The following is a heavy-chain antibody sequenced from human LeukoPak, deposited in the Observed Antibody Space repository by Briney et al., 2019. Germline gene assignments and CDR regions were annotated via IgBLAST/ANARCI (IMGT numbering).Heavy chain of an antibody. CDR3: ARDPSSFGLDV. V-gene: IGHV3-66*01. CDR2: IYSGGST. D-gene: IGHD6-6*01. J-gene: IGHJ6*02. CDR1: GFTVSSNH. Sequence: PGGSLRLSCAASGFTVSSNHMSWVRLAPGKGLEWVSVIYSGGSTYYADSVKGRFTISRDNAKNTLYLQMNGLRAEDTAVYYCARDPSSFGLDVWGQGTTVTVSS.